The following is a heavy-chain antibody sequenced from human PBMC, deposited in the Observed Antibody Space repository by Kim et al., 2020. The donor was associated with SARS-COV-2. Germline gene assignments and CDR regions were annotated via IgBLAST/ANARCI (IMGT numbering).Heavy chain of an antibody. CDR1: GFTFNTFG. CDR2: ILGEGRDQ. CDR3: AKAAGSSWYPDS. J-gene: IGHJ4*02. D-gene: IGHD6-13*01. V-gene: IGHV3-30*02. Sequence: GGSLILSCAASGFTFNTFGMSWVRQAPGKGLEWVAYILGEGRDQFCADSVHGRCTVSRDTSKTTLYMHLNSLRTEDTAFYYCAKAAGSSWYPDSWGQGTLVTVSS.